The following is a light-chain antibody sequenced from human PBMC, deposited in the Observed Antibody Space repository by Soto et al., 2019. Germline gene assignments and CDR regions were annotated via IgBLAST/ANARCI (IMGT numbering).Light chain of an antibody. CDR2: GAS. V-gene: IGKV3-20*01. CDR3: QQYGSSPGT. CDR1: QSIRSSF. J-gene: IGKJ2*01. Sequence: EIVFTHSPGTLSLSPGERATLSCRASQSIRSSFLAWYQHKPGQAPRLLMYGASTRATGTPDRFSGSGSGTDFTLTISRLEPEDFAVYYCQQYGSSPGTFGQGTKVDIK.